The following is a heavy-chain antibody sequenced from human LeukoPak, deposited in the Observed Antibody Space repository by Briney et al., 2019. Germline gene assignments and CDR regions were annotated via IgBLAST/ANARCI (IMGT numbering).Heavy chain of an antibody. CDR1: GGSMSSGGYS. J-gene: IGHJ4*02. CDR2: IYHSQST. V-gene: IGHV4-30-2*01. Sequence: SQTLSLTCVVSGGSMSSGGYSWSWIRQPPGKGLEWIGYIYHSQSTNYNPSLKSRVTISEDRSKNQFSLKLSSVTAADTAVYYCARGLLWFGELYLDYWGQGTLVTVSS. D-gene: IGHD3-10*01. CDR3: ARGLLWFGELYLDY.